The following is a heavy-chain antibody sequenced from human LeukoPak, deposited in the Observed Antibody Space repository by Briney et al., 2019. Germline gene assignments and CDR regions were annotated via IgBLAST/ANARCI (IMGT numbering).Heavy chain of an antibody. CDR2: MNPNSGNT. CDR1: GYTFTSYD. V-gene: IGHV1-8*01. Sequence: ASVKVSCKASGYTFTSYDINWVRQATGQGLEWMGWMNPNSGNTGYAQKFQGRVTMTRNTSISTAYMELSSLRSEDTAVYYCARGPRHFGWFDPWGQGTLVTVSS. D-gene: IGHD3-10*01. J-gene: IGHJ5*02. CDR3: ARGPRHFGWFDP.